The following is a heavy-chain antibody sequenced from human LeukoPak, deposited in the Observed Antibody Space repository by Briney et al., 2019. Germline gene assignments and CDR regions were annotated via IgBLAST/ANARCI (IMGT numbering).Heavy chain of an antibody. CDR3: ARHRDRAEYPYYFDY. J-gene: IGHJ4*02. D-gene: IGHD2/OR15-2a*01. Sequence: SETLSLTCTVSGGSISSYYWSWIRQPPGKGLEWIGHIYYSGSTNYNPSLKSRVTISVDTCTNQFSLKLSSVTAAYTAVYYCARHRDRAEYPYYFDYWGQGTLVTVSS. CDR2: IYYSGST. V-gene: IGHV4-59*08. CDR1: GGSISSYY.